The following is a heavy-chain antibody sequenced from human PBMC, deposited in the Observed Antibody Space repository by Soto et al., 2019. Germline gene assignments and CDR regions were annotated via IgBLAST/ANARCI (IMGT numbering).Heavy chain of an antibody. CDR1: GGSISSYY. Sequence: QVQLQESGPGLVKPSETLSLSCTVSGGSISSYYWSWIRQPPGKGLEWIGYIYYSGRTNYNPSLKSRVPISEDTSKNQFSLKLSSVTAAHTAVYYCARYSAGRFDPWGQGTLVTVSS. CDR3: ARYSAGRFDP. CDR2: IYYSGRT. V-gene: IGHV4-59*01. J-gene: IGHJ5*02. D-gene: IGHD2-15*01.